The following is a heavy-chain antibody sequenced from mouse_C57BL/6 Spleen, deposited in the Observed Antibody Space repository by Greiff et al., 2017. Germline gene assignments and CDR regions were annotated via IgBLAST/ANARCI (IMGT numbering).Heavy chain of an antibody. V-gene: IGHV1-52*01. D-gene: IGHD2-5*01. CDR2: IDPSDSET. J-gene: IGHJ1*03. Sequence: VQLQQPGAELVRPGSSVKLSCKASGYTFTSYWMHWVKQRPIQGLEWIGNIDPSDSETHYNQKFKDKATLTVDKSSSTAYMQLSSLTSEDSAVYYCARYSNYSYWYFDVWGTGTTVTVSS. CDR3: ARYSNYSYWYFDV. CDR1: GYTFTSYW.